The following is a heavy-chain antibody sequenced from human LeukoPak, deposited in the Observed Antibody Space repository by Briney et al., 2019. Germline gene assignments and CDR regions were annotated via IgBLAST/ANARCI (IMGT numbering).Heavy chain of an antibody. V-gene: IGHV3-23*01. CDR2: ISNSGGRT. Sequence: GGSLRLSCATSGFAFSSYAISWVRQPPGKGLEWVSAISNSGGRTYYADSVKGRSTISRDSSKNTVYLQMNSLRAEDTAVYYCAKDCCGSSLFDSWGQGTLVTVSS. J-gene: IGHJ4*02. CDR1: GFAFSSYA. D-gene: IGHD6-6*01. CDR3: AKDCCGSSLFDS.